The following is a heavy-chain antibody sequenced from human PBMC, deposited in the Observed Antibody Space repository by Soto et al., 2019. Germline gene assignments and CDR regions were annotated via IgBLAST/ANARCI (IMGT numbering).Heavy chain of an antibody. CDR3: ARQGGAAPDYYYYYGMDV. CDR1: GGTFSSYA. Sequence: QVQLVQSGAEVKKPGSSVKVSCKASGGTFSSYAISWVRQAPGQGLEWMGGIIPIFVTPNYAKKFQGRVTITADESTSTAYMELSSLRSEDTAVYYCARQGGAAPDYYYYYGMDVWGQGTTVTVSS. V-gene: IGHV1-69*01. CDR2: IIPIFVTP. D-gene: IGHD6-6*01. J-gene: IGHJ6*02.